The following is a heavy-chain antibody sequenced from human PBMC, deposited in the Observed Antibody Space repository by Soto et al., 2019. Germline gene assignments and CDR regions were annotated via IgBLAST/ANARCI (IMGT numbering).Heavy chain of an antibody. Sequence: PGGSLRLSCAASGFTFSSYAMNWVRQAPGKGLEWVSTFDNSDGRTYYTDSVKGRFTISRVNSKNTLFLQMNSLRPEDTAVYYCAKVRNTTMNTKFDSWGQGTVVTVSS. CDR3: AKVRNTTMNTKFDS. D-gene: IGHD5-18*01. J-gene: IGHJ5*01. CDR1: GFTFSSYA. V-gene: IGHV3-23*01. CDR2: FDNSDGRT.